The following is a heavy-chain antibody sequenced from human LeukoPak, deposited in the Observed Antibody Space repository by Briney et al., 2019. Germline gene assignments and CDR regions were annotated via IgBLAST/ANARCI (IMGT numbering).Heavy chain of an antibody. Sequence: SSETLSLTCTVSGGSTSSYYWSWFRQPAGKGLEWIGRIYSSGSTNYNPSLRSRVTMSIDTSKNQFSLKLSSVTAADTAMYYCARDGLGSGWYSVWFDPWGQGTLVTVSS. CDR3: ARDGLGSGWYSVWFDP. J-gene: IGHJ5*02. V-gene: IGHV4-4*07. D-gene: IGHD6-19*01. CDR1: GGSTSSYY. CDR2: IYSSGST.